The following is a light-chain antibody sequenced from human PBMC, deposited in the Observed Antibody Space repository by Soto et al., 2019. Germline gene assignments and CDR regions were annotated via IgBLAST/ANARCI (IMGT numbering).Light chain of an antibody. CDR2: EVT. Sequence: QSALTQPPSASGSPGQSVTISCTGTSSDVGGYNYVSWYQQYPGRAPKLMIYEVTKRPSGVPDRFSGSKSGNTXXXTVSGLQAEDEADYYCSSYAASNNFYFVFGGX. CDR1: SSDVGGYNY. CDR3: SSYAASNNFYFV. V-gene: IGLV2-8*01. J-gene: IGLJ3*02.